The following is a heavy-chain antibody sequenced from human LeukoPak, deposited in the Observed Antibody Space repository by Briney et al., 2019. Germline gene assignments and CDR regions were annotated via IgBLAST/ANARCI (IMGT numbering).Heavy chain of an antibody. CDR3: TTDRGVLGYYAVGTNHNIDY. D-gene: IGHD2-2*01. CDR1: GFTFINAW. J-gene: IGHJ4*02. CDR2: IKSKTNGSTT. Sequence: PGGSLRLSCAASGFTFINAWMSWVRQAPGKGLEWVGRIKSKTNGSTTEYAAPVKVTFTISRDDLENTLYLQINSLKTEDTAVYFCTTDRGVLGYYAVGTNHNIDYWGQGTLVTVSS. V-gene: IGHV3-15*01.